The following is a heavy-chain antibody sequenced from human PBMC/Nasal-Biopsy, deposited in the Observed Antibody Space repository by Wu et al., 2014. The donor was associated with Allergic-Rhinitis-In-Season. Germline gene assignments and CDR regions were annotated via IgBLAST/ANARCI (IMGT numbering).Heavy chain of an antibody. CDR2: INRNGGST. J-gene: IGHJ4*02. Sequence: SGINRNGGSTGYADSVKGRFTISRDNVNNSLYLQMTRLTADDTAVYYCAREHCTSASCSLDYWGQGTLIAVSS. D-gene: IGHD2-2*01. CDR3: AREHCTSASCSLDY. V-gene: IGHV3-20*03.